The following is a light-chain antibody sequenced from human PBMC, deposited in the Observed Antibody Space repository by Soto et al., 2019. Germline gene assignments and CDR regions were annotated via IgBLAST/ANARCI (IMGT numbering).Light chain of an antibody. CDR1: QNISKY. Sequence: EIVLTQSPGTLSLSPGERATLSCGASQNISKYLAWYQQKPGQAPRLLIYDASNRATGIPARFSGSGSGADFTLTISSLEPEDFAVYYCQQRSNWPPLTFGGGTKVDIK. CDR2: DAS. CDR3: QQRSNWPPLT. V-gene: IGKV3-11*01. J-gene: IGKJ4*01.